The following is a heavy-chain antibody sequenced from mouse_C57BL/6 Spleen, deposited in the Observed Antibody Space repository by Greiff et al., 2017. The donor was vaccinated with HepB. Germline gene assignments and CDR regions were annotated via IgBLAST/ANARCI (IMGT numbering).Heavy chain of an antibody. CDR1: GYAFTNYL. D-gene: IGHD2-3*01. Sequence: QVQLQQSGAELVRPGTSVKVSCKASGYAFTNYLIEWVKQRPGQGLEWIGVINPGSGGTNYNEKFKGKATLTADKSSSTAYMQLSSLTSEDSAVYFCSRGAYPGWLHPYFDYWGQGTTLTVSS. CDR2: INPGSGGT. J-gene: IGHJ2*01. CDR3: SRGAYPGWLHPYFDY. V-gene: IGHV1-54*01.